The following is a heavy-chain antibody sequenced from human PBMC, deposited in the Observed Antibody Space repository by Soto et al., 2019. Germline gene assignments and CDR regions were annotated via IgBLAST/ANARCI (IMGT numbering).Heavy chain of an antibody. CDR2: IRSKAYGGTT. D-gene: IGHD5-18*01. CDR1: GFTFGDYA. J-gene: IGHJ6*02. V-gene: IGHV3-49*03. Sequence: GGSLRLSCTASGFTFGDYAMSWFRQAPGKGLEWVGFIRSKAYGGTTEYAASVKGRFTISRDDSKSIAYLQMNSLKTEDTAVYYCTRDRDSYGYYYYGMDVWGQGTTVTVSS. CDR3: TRDRDSYGYYYYGMDV.